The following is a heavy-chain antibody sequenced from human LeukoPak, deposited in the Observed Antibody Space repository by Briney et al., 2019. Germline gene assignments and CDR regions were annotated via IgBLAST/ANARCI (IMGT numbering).Heavy chain of an antibody. CDR3: ARRGGSSGWGAFDI. V-gene: IGHV3-30-3*01. CDR2: ISYDGSNK. D-gene: IGHD6-19*01. J-gene: IGHJ3*02. Sequence: PGGSLRLSCAASGFTFSSYAMHWVRQAPGKGLEWVAVISYDGSNKYYADSVKGRFTISRDNSKNTLYLQMNSLSREDTAVYYCARRGGSSGWGAFDIWGQGTMVTVSS. CDR1: GFTFSSYA.